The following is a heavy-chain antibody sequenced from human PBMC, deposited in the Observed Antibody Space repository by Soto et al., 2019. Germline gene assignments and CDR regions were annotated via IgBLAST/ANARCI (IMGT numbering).Heavy chain of an antibody. V-gene: IGHV3-74*01. D-gene: IGHD3-10*01. CDR3: ARAGYYGSGSYYNGIYYYYGMDV. CDR1: GFTFSSYW. Sequence: PGGSLRLSCAASGFTFSSYWMHWVRQAPGKGLVWVSRINSDGSSTNYADSVKGRFTISRDNAKNTLYLQMNSLRAEDTAVYYCARAGYYGSGSYYNGIYYYYGMDVWGKGTTVTVSS. J-gene: IGHJ6*04. CDR2: INSDGSST.